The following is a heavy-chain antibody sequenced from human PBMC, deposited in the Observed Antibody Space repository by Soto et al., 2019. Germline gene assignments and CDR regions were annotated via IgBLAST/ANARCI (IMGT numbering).Heavy chain of an antibody. D-gene: IGHD4-17*01. J-gene: IGHJ6*03. CDR2: ISSSSSYI. V-gene: IGHV3-21*01. Sequence: EVQLVESGGGLVKPGGSLRLSCAASGFTFSSYSMNWVRQAPGKGLEWVSSISSSSSYIYYADSVKGRFTISRDNAKNSLYLQMNSLRAEDTAVYYCARCPQDTMTTVTYYYYYMDVWGKGTTVTVSS. CDR3: ARCPQDTMTTVTYYYYYMDV. CDR1: GFTFSSYS.